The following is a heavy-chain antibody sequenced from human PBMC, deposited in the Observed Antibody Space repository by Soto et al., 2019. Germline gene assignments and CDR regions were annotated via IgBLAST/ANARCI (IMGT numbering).Heavy chain of an antibody. CDR3: AKPSGSYLSLSFFDY. CDR1: GFTFSSYA. D-gene: IGHD1-26*01. J-gene: IGHJ4*02. V-gene: IGHV3-23*01. CDR2: ISGTGIST. Sequence: GGSLRLSCGGSGFTFSSYAMSWVRQAPGKGLEWVSAISGTGISTYYADPVKGRFTISRDNSKNTLYLQMNSLRAEDTALYYCAKPSGSYLSLSFFDYWGQGTLVTVSS.